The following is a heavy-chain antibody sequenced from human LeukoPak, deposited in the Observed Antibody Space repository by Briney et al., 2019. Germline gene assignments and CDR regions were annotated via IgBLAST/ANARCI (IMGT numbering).Heavy chain of an antibody. V-gene: IGHV3-23*01. J-gene: IGHJ4*02. CDR1: GFSISNYG. Sequence: GSLRLSCTASGFSISNYGVTWVRQGQGKGLVWVSRITASGATYYADSVKGRFTISRDNSKDTVYLQMNSLRAEDTGIYYCAKYCSGGLCYSGFDYWGLGTLVTVSS. CDR3: AKYCSGGLCYSGFDY. D-gene: IGHD2-15*01. CDR2: ITASGAT.